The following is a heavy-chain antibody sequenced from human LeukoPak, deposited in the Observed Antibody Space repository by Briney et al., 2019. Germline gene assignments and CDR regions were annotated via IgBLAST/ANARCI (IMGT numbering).Heavy chain of an antibody. Sequence: GSLRLSCAASGFTFSSYWMSWVRQAPGKGLEWVANIKPDGSEKYYVDSVKGRFTISRDNAKNSLYLQMNSLRVEDTAVYYCARGGSRSGYNPYWGQGTLVTVSS. CDR2: IKPDGSEK. V-gene: IGHV3-7*03. D-gene: IGHD3-3*01. J-gene: IGHJ4*02. CDR1: GFTFSSYW. CDR3: ARGGSRSGYNPY.